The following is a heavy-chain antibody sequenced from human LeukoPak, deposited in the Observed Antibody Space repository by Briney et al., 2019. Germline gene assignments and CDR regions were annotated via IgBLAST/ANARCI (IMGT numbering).Heavy chain of an antibody. D-gene: IGHD3-3*01. CDR2: IYYSVST. V-gene: IGHV4-59*01. CDR1: GGSISSYY. Sequence: PSDTLSLTCSVSGGSISSYYCSSIRHTPRKGLEWRGYIYYSVSTDYNPSLKSRATISVDTCKNQFSLKLRSLTTADSAVYYCTREEWSGLKDGFNIWGPGTMVTVSS. J-gene: IGHJ3*02. CDR3: TREEWSGLKDGFNI.